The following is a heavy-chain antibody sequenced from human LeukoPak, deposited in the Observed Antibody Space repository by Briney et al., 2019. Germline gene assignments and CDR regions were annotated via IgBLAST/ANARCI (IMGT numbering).Heavy chain of an antibody. J-gene: IGHJ4*02. V-gene: IGHV3-7*05. CDR2: IKRDGSEE. CDR3: ARGRYCSGSSCYTGYFDY. Sequence: GGSLRLSCAASGFTFSSYWLSWVRQAPGKGLEWVANIKRDGSEEYYVDSVNGRFTISRDSAKNSLYLQMNILRAEDAAVYYCARGRYCSGSSCYTGYFDYWGRGTLVTVSS. D-gene: IGHD2-15*01. CDR1: GFTFSSYW.